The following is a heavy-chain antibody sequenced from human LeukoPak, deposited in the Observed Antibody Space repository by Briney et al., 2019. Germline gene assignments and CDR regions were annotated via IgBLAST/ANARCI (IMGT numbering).Heavy chain of an antibody. Sequence: TLSLTCTVSGGSISSGGYYWSWIRQHPGKGLEWIGYIYYSGSTYYNPSLKSRVTISVDTSKNQFSLKLSSVTAADTAVYYCARVESYYDQRAFDIWGQGTMVTVSS. V-gene: IGHV4-31*03. J-gene: IGHJ3*02. CDR3: ARVESYYDQRAFDI. D-gene: IGHD3-22*01. CDR1: GGSISSGGYY. CDR2: IYYSGST.